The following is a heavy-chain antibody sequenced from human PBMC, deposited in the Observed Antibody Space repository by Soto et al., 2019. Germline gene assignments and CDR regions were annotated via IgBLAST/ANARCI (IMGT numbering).Heavy chain of an antibody. V-gene: IGHV1-69*02. Sequence: QVQLVQSGAEVKKPGSSVKVSCKASGGTFSRYTFTWVRQAPGQGLEWMGRIIPILDIPNYAQNFQGRVNITADKSTSTAYMELSSLTSDDTAVYYCASHFTGVLVLGTSPPGGDNYGWDVWGQGTTVTVSS. D-gene: IGHD2-8*02. J-gene: IGHJ6*02. CDR1: GGTFSRYT. CDR2: IIPILDIP. CDR3: ASHFTGVLVLGTSPPGGDNYGWDV.